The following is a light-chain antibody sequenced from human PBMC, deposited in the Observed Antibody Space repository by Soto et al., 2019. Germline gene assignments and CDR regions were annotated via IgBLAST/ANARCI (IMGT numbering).Light chain of an antibody. V-gene: IGKV1-5*03. CDR1: HSISSW. Sequence: DIQMTQSPSTLSASVVDRVTITCRASHSISSWLAWYQQKPGKAPKLLIYKASGLESGVPSRFSGSGSGTEFTLTISSLQPDDFATYYCHQYNSYSRTFGQGTKVEIK. J-gene: IGKJ1*01. CDR2: KAS. CDR3: HQYNSYSRT.